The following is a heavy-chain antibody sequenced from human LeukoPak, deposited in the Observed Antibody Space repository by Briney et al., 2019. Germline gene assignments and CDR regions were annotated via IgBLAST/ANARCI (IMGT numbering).Heavy chain of an antibody. D-gene: IGHD3-3*01. CDR3: ARDYDFWSGYYSPTRGYFGY. CDR1: GFTFSGSV. Sequence: PGGSLRLSCAASGFTFSGSVMHWVRQAPGKGLEWVTFIRYDGSNKYYTDSVKGRFTISRDNSKNTLYLQMDSLRAEDTAVYYCARDYDFWSGYYSPTRGYFGYWGQGTLVTVSS. J-gene: IGHJ4*02. CDR2: IRYDGSNK. V-gene: IGHV3-30*02.